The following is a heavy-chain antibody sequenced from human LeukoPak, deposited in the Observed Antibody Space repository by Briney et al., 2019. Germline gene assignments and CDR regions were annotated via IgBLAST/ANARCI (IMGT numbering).Heavy chain of an antibody. D-gene: IGHD3-16*01. CDR1: GGSINSYY. CDR3: ARSPHRLIGHWFDP. CDR2: IFSSGNT. V-gene: IGHV4-4*07. J-gene: IGHJ5*02. Sequence: SETLSLTCTVSGGSINSYYWSWIRQPAGKGLEWIGCIFSSGNTIYNPSLQSRVTMSVDTSKNQFSLRLNSVTATDTAVYYCARSPHRLIGHWFDPWGQGTLVTVSS.